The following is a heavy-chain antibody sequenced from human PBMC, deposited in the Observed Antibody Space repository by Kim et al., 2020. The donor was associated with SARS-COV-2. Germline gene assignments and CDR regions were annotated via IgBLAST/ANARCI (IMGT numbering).Heavy chain of an antibody. V-gene: IGHV4-39*01. CDR1: GGSISSSSYY. CDR3: ARPSVPGRDDAFDI. J-gene: IGHJ3*02. Sequence: SETLSLTCTVSGGSISSSSYYWGWIRQPPGKGLEWIGSIYYSGSTYYNPSLKSRVTISVDTSKNQFSLKLSSVTAADTAVYYCARPSVPGRDDAFDIWGQGTMVTVSS. CDR2: IYYSGST.